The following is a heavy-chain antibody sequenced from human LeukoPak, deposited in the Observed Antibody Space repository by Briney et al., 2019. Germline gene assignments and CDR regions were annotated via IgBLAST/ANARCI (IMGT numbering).Heavy chain of an antibody. Sequence: PGGSLRLSCAASGFTFSSYAMHWVRQAPGKGLEWVAVISYDGSNKYYADSVKGRFTISRDNSKNTLYLQMNSLRAEDTAVYYCARDHRYYGSGNYYYYGMDVWGQGTTVTVSS. CDR1: GFTFSSYA. CDR3: ARDHRYYGSGNYYYYGMDV. V-gene: IGHV3-30-3*01. D-gene: IGHD3-10*01. J-gene: IGHJ6*02. CDR2: ISYDGSNK.